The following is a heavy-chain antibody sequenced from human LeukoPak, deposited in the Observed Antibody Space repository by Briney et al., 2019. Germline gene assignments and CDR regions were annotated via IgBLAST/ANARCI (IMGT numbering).Heavy chain of an antibody. D-gene: IGHD3-16*02. CDR2: ISYDGSNK. Sequence: QPGRSLGLSCAASGFTFSSYGMHWVRQAPGKGLEWVAVISYDGSNKYYADSVKGRFTISRDNSKNTLYLQMNSLRAEDTAVYYCAKVPHLDYDYVWGSYRVDYWGQGTLVTVSS. CDR3: AKVPHLDYDYVWGSYRVDY. J-gene: IGHJ4*02. CDR1: GFTFSSYG. V-gene: IGHV3-30*18.